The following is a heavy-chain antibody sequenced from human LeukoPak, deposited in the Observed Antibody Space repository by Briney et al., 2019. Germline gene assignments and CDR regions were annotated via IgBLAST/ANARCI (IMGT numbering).Heavy chain of an antibody. CDR2: IREDGTET. J-gene: IGHJ4*02. CDR3: AKEGPKPPTF. CDR1: GFMFSSNS. V-gene: IGHV3-7*03. Sequence: GGSPRLSCAASGFMFSSNSMSWVRLAPGKGLEWVANIREDGTETYYVDSVKGRFTISRDNAKNSLYLQMISLRVEDTAVYYCAKEGPKPPTFRGQGTLVTVSS.